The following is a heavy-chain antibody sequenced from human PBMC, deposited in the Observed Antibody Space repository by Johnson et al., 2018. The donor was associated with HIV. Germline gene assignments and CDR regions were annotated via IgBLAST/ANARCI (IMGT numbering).Heavy chain of an antibody. CDR3: ARGKKQWLDEDAFDI. D-gene: IGHD6-19*01. CDR2: INSDGSST. J-gene: IGHJ3*02. CDR1: GFTFSSYG. Sequence: VQLVESGGGVVRPGGSLRLYCAASGFTFSSYGMHWVRQAPGKGLVWVSRINSDGSSTSYADSVKGRFTISRDNAKNTLYLQMNSLRAEDTAVYYCARGKKQWLDEDAFDIWGQGTMVTVSS. V-gene: IGHV3-74*02.